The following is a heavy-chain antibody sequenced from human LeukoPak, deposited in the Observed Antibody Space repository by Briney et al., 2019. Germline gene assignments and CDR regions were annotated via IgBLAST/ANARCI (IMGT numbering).Heavy chain of an antibody. CDR3: ARAPYCSSTSCYVDY. Sequence: SETLSLTCTVSGGSISSYYWSWIRQPAGKGLERIGRIYTSGSTNYNPSLKSRVTMSVDTSKNQFSLKLSSVTAADTAVYYCARAPYCSSTSCYVDYWGQGTLVTVSS. CDR1: GGSISSYY. V-gene: IGHV4-4*07. D-gene: IGHD2-2*01. J-gene: IGHJ4*02. CDR2: IYTSGST.